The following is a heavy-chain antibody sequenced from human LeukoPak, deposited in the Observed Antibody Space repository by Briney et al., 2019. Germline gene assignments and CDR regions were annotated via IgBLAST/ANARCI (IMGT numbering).Heavy chain of an antibody. CDR2: INSDGSSR. Sequence: GGSLRLSCAASGFTFSSYWMHWVRHVPGKGLVWVSRINSDGSSRSYVDSVMGRFTISRDNAKNSLYLQMNSLRAEDTAVYYCARDVQPFDYWGQGTLVTVSS. J-gene: IGHJ4*02. CDR1: GFTFSSYW. V-gene: IGHV3-74*01. D-gene: IGHD1-1*01. CDR3: ARDVQPFDY.